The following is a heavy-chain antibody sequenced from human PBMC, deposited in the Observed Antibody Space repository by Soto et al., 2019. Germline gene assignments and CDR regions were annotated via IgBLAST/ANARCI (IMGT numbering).Heavy chain of an antibody. V-gene: IGHV1-69*01. CDR1: GGTFSSYA. Sequence: QVQLVQSGAEVKKPGSSVKVSCKASGGTFSSYAISWVRQAPGQGLEWMGGIIPIFGTANYAQKFQGRVTITADESTSTAYMELSSLRSEDTAVYYCARDQAAHVDTAMDFDYWGQGNLVTVSS. J-gene: IGHJ4*02. CDR3: ARDQAAHVDTAMDFDY. CDR2: IIPIFGTA. D-gene: IGHD5-18*01.